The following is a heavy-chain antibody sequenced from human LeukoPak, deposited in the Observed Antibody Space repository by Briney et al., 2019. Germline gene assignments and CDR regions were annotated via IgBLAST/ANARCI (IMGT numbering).Heavy chain of an antibody. D-gene: IGHD1-26*01. J-gene: IGHJ3*02. V-gene: IGHV3-21*01. CDR1: GFTFSSYS. Sequence: PGGSLRLSCAASGFTFSSYSMTWVRQAPGKGLEWVSSISSSSSYIYYADSMKGRFTISRDNAKNSLYLQMNSLRAEDTAVYYCARDLLEWEPPLSAFDIWGQGTMVTVSS. CDR3: ARDLLEWEPPLSAFDI. CDR2: ISSSSSYI.